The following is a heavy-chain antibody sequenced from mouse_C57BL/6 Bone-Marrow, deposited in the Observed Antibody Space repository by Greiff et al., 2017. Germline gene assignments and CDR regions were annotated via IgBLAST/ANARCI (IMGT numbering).Heavy chain of an antibody. CDR3: ARSYGFAY. D-gene: IGHD1-1*01. Sequence: EVQGVESVAELVRPGASVKLSCTASGFNIKNTYMNWVKQRPEQGLEWIGRIDPANGNTKYAPKFQGKAPITADTSSNTAYLQLSSLTSEDTAIYYCARSYGFAYWGQGTLVTVSA. J-gene: IGHJ3*01. CDR1: GFNIKNTY. CDR2: IDPANGNT. V-gene: IGHV14-3*01.